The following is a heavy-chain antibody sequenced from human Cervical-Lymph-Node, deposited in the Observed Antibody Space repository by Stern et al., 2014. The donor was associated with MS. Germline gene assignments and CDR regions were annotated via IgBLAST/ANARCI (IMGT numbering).Heavy chain of an antibody. CDR1: GGTFSRYA. D-gene: IGHD4-17*01. Sequence: QVQLVQPGAEVKQAGSSVKVSCKASGGTFSRYAVSWVRQAPGQGLEWMGEIIPLFGAANYAQKFQGRGTITADESTNTAYMEVSSLRSDDTAIYYCARLPQLVDHRDYWWGQGSLVTVSS. CDR3: ARLPQLVDHRDYW. J-gene: IGHJ4*02. V-gene: IGHV1-69*01. CDR2: IIPLFGAA.